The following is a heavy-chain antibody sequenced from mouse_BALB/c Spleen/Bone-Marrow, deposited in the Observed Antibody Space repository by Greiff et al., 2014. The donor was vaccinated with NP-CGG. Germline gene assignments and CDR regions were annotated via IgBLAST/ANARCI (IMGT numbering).Heavy chain of an antibody. V-gene: IGHV1S56*01. J-gene: IGHJ4*01. CDR2: IYPGNVNT. CDR3: ERHKWAMDS. D-gene: IGHD1-3*01. Sequence: QVQLQQSGPELVKPGASVRISCKASGYTFTSYYIHWVKQRPGQGLEWIGWIYPGNVNTKYNEKFKVKATLTADKSSSTAHMQLSSLTCEDSAVYFCERHKWAMDSWGQGPSATFPS. CDR1: GYTFTSYY.